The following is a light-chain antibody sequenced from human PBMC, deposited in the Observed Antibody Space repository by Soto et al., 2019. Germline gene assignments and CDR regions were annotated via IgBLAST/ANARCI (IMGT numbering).Light chain of an antibody. CDR2: AAS. CDR3: QQANNLRALT. CDR1: QDISNW. Sequence: DIQMTQSPSSVSASVGDRVTITCRASQDISNWLAWYQQKPGKAPKVLIFAASSLQRGVPSRFSGSGSGTDFTLTISRLQPEDSATYYCQQANNLRALTFGGGTKVEI. V-gene: IGKV1-12*01. J-gene: IGKJ4*01.